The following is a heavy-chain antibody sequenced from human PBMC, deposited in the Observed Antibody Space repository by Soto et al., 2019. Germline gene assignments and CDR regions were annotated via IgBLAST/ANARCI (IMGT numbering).Heavy chain of an antibody. D-gene: IGHD6-19*01. Sequence: PGESLKISCKGSGYSFTSYWIGWVRQMPGKGLEWMGIIYPGDSDTRYSPSFQGQVTISADTSISTAYLQWTSLKASDTAMYYCARSRIGAYSSGWYSPSGYYNYGIDVWGQGTKVTVSS. CDR1: GYSFTSYW. V-gene: IGHV5-51*01. CDR2: IYPGDSDT. J-gene: IGHJ6*02. CDR3: ARSRIGAYSSGWYSPSGYYNYGIDV.